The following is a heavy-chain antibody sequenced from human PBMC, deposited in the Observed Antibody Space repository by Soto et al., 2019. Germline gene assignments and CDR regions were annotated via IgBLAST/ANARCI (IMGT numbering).Heavy chain of an antibody. CDR3: ARHRGWDWFDP. Sequence: QVQLQESGPGLVKPSETLSLTCTVSGGSISSYYWSWIRQPPGKGLEWFGYIYYSGSTNYNPSLKSRVTTSVDTSTNNFSLKLSYVTAADTAVYYCARHRGWDWFDPWGQGTLVTVSS. V-gene: IGHV4-59*08. D-gene: IGHD3-10*01. CDR1: GGSISSYY. J-gene: IGHJ5*02. CDR2: IYYSGST.